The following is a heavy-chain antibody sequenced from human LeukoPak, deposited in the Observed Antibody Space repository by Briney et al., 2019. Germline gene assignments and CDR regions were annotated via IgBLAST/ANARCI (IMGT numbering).Heavy chain of an antibody. Sequence: ASVKVSCKASGYTLTGHYMHWVRQAPGQGLEWMGWINPNSGGTNYAQKFQGRVTMTRDTSISTAYMELSRLRSDDTAVYYCEAVAAARVVTPLDYWGQGTLVTVSS. D-gene: IGHD4-23*01. CDR2: INPNSGGT. CDR3: EAVAAARVVTPLDY. CDR1: GYTLTGHY. V-gene: IGHV1-2*02. J-gene: IGHJ4*02.